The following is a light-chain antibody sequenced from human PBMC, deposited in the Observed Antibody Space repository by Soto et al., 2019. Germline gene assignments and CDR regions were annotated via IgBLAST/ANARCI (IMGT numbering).Light chain of an antibody. J-gene: IGKJ4*01. CDR2: AAS. V-gene: IGKV1-27*01. CDR1: QGIRNY. CDR3: QKHNSAPLT. Sequence: DIQMTQSPSSLSASVGDRVTITCRASQGIRNYLAWFHQKPGKAPKLLIYAASTLQSGVPSRFSGSGSGTDFTLTISSLQPEDVGSYFCQKHNSAPLTFGGGTKVEIK.